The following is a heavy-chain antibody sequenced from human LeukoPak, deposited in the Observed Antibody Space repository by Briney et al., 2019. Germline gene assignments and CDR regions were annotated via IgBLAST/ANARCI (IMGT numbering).Heavy chain of an antibody. D-gene: IGHD1-26*01. CDR1: GFTFSSYI. CDR3: AGRQWDLLAK. Sequence: GGSLRLSCAASGFTFSSYIMNWVRQAPGKGLEWVSSISSDSSYIYYADSVKGRFTISRDNSKNTLFLQMNNLRVEDTAVYYCAGRQWDLLAKWGEGTLVTVSS. J-gene: IGHJ4*02. V-gene: IGHV3-21*04. CDR2: ISSDSSYI.